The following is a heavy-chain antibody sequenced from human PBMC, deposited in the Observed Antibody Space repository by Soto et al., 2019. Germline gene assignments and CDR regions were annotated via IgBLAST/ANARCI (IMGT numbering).Heavy chain of an antibody. CDR3: ARKGSGDYALDY. CDR1: GFSLSTGGVG. J-gene: IGHJ4*02. CDR2: IYWDDVK. D-gene: IGHD4-17*01. V-gene: IGHV2-5*02. Sequence: QITLKESGPTLVKPTQTLTLTCTLSGFSLSTGGVGVGWIRQSPGKALEWLAVIYWDDVKHYSPSLERRLTITKDTSESEVVLTMTNMDPVDTATYYCARKGSGDYALDYWGQGILVTLSS.